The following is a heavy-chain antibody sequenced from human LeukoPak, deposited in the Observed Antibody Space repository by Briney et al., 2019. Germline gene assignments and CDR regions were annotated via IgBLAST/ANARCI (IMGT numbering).Heavy chain of an antibody. CDR1: GFTFSSYG. Sequence: GGSLRLSCAASGFTFSSYGMHWVRQAPGKGLEWVAFIRYDGSNKYYADSVKGRFTISRDNSKNTLYLQMNSLRAEDTAVYYCARGNSSGWYPRGYYFDYWGQGTLVTVSS. D-gene: IGHD6-19*01. CDR3: ARGNSSGWYPRGYYFDY. CDR2: IRYDGSNK. J-gene: IGHJ4*02. V-gene: IGHV3-30*02.